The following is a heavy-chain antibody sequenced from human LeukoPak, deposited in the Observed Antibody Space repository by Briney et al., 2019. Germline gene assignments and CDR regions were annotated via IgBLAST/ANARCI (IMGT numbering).Heavy chain of an antibody. V-gene: IGHV4-34*01. Sequence: SETLSLTCAVYGGSFSGYYRSWIRQPPGKGLEWIGEINHSGSTNYNPSLKSRVTISVGTSKNQFSLKLSSVTAADTAVYYCARGRALYGDSRYLTKYFDYWGQGTLVTVSS. CDR1: GGSFSGYY. CDR3: ARGRALYGDSRYLTKYFDY. D-gene: IGHD4-17*01. J-gene: IGHJ4*02. CDR2: INHSGST.